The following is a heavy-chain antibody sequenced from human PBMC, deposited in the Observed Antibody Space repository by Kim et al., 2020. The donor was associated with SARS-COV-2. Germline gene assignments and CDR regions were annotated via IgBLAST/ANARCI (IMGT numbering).Heavy chain of an antibody. CDR3: AKRYGGRDGFSYDFEY. Sequence: GGSLRLSCAASGFTFTNFAMTWVRQAPGKGLEWVSAISAGGDNTYYADSVKGRFTISRDNSKNTLNLQMNSLRGEDTAVYSCAKRYGGRDGFSYDFEY. V-gene: IGHV3-23*01. CDR1: GFTFTNFA. D-gene: IGHD3-16*01. J-gene: IGHJ4*01. CDR2: ISAGGDNT.